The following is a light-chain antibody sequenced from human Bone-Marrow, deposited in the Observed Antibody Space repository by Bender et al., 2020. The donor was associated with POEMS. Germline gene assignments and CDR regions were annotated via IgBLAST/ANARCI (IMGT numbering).Light chain of an antibody. J-gene: IGLJ1*01. CDR2: EAT. CDR1: SSDIGGYNL. V-gene: IGLV2-23*01. Sequence: QSALTQPASVSGSPGQSITISCTGTSSDIGGYNLVSWYQQHPGKAPKLMIYEATKRPSEISDRFSGSKSGNTASLTISGLQAEDEAHYYCCSYAGSNTYVFGSGTKVTVL. CDR3: CSYAGSNTYV.